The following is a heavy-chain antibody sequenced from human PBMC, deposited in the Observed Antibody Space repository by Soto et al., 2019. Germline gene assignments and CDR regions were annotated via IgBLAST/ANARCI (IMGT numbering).Heavy chain of an antibody. D-gene: IGHD3-9*01. J-gene: IGHJ6*02. V-gene: IGHV4-31*03. CDR2: IYYSGST. Sequence: VQLQESGPGLVRPSQTLSLTCTVSGASISSGGYYWTWIRQHPGKGLEWIGYIYYSGSTYYNPSLRSRVTISVDTSSDQFSLKLTSVTAADTAVYYCARTGGSALYYGMDVWGQGTTVTVSS. CDR3: ARTGGSALYYGMDV. CDR1: GASISSGGYY.